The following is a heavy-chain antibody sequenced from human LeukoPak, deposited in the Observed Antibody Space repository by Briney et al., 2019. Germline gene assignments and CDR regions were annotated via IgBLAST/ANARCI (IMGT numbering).Heavy chain of an antibody. Sequence: PGGSLRLSCAASGFTFSSYTMNWVRQAPGKGLEWVSGISGSGGITYYADSVKGRFTISRDNSKNTLYLQMNSLRVEDTAVYYCAKRGSSWYYFDYWGQGTLVTVSS. CDR3: AKRGSSWYYFDY. J-gene: IGHJ4*02. D-gene: IGHD6-13*01. V-gene: IGHV3-23*01. CDR1: GFTFSSYT. CDR2: ISGSGGIT.